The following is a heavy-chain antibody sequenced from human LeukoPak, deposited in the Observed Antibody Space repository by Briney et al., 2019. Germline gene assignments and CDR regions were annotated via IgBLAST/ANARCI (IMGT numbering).Heavy chain of an antibody. Sequence: ASLKVSYKPSGYTFTSYYMHCGRQAPGQELECMRIINPSGGSTSYAQKFQGRVTMTRDTSTSTVYMELSSLRSEDTAVYYCARDGRDGYNYRGLAIWGQGTMVTVSS. V-gene: IGHV1-46*01. CDR2: INPSGGST. CDR3: ARDGRDGYNYRGLAI. CDR1: GYTFTSYY. D-gene: IGHD5-24*01. J-gene: IGHJ3*02.